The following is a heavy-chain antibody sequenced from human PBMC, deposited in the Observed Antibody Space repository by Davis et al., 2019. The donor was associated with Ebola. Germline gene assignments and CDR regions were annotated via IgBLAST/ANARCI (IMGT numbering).Heavy chain of an antibody. V-gene: IGHV1-18*01. CDR2: ISAYNGNT. CDR3: ARHPYYYGSGSYYGMDV. Sequence: ASVKVSCKASGYTFTSYAMHWVRQAPGQGLEWMGWISAYNGNTNYAQKLQGRVTMTTDTSTSTAYMELRSLRSDDTAVYYCARHPYYYGSGSYYGMDVWGQGTTVTVSS. J-gene: IGHJ6*02. D-gene: IGHD3-10*01. CDR1: GYTFTSYA.